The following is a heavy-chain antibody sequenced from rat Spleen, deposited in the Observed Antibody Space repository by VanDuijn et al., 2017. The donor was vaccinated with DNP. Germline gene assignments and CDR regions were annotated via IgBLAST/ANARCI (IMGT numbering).Heavy chain of an antibody. CDR1: GFTFSDYY. D-gene: IGHD4-6*01. J-gene: IGHJ3*01. V-gene: IGHV5-22*01. CDR3: ARPWDLGFAY. CDR2: ISYDGGSI. Sequence: EVQLVESGGGSVQPGRSLKLSCAASGFTFSDYYMAWVRQAPTKGLEWVAYISYDGGSIYYGESVKGRFTISRDNAKSTLYLQMNSLRSEDMATYYCARPWDLGFAYWGQGTLVTVSS.